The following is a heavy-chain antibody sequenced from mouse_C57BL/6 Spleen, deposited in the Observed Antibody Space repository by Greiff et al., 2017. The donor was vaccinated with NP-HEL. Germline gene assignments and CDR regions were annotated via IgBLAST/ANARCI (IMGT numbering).Heavy chain of an antibody. D-gene: IGHD3-2*02. J-gene: IGHJ4*01. CDR3: ARAAQAKYAMDY. V-gene: IGHV1-64*01. CDR1: GYTFTSYW. CDR2: IHPNSGST. Sequence: QVQLQQPGAELVKPGASVKLSCKASGYTFTSYWMHWVKQRPGQGLEWIGMIHPNSGSTNYNEKFKSKATLTVDKSSSTAYMQLSSLTSEDSAVYYCARAAQAKYAMDYWGQGTSVTVSS.